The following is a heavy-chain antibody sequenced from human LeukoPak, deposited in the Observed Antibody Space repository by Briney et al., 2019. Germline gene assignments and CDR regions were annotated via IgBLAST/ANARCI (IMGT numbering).Heavy chain of an antibody. Sequence: GGSLRLSCAASGFTFSTYAISWVRQPPGKGLEWVSIISDSGGTTYYADSVKGRFTISRDNSKNTLYLQMNSLRVEDTAVYYCAKDRGRAAGLDYWGQGTLVTVSS. D-gene: IGHD6-13*01. CDR3: AKDRGRAAGLDY. J-gene: IGHJ4*02. CDR1: GFTFSTYA. CDR2: ISDSGGTT. V-gene: IGHV3-23*01.